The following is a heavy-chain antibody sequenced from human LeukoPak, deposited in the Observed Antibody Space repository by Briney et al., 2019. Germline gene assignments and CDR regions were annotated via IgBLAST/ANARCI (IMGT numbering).Heavy chain of an antibody. J-gene: IGHJ4*02. CDR2: ISYDGSNK. Sequence: GGSLRLSCAASGVTFSSYGMHWVRQAPGKGLEWVAVISYDGSNKYYADSVKGRFTISRDNSKNTLYLQMNSPRAEDTAVYYCAKDLAGTALGDYWGQGTLVTVSS. V-gene: IGHV3-30*18. CDR1: GVTFSSYG. D-gene: IGHD6-19*01. CDR3: AKDLAGTALGDY.